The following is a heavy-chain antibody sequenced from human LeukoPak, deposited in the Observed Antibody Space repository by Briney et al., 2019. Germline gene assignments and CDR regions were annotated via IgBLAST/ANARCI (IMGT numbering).Heavy chain of an antibody. CDR3: ARDSRDGYVDY. Sequence: SETLSLTCTVSGGSISSYYWSWIRQPPGKGLEWIGYIYYSGSTNYNPSLKSRVTISVDTSKNQFSLKLSSATAADTAVYYCARDSRDGYVDYWGQGTLVTVSS. J-gene: IGHJ4*02. CDR1: GGSISSYY. D-gene: IGHD5-24*01. CDR2: IYYSGST. V-gene: IGHV4-59*01.